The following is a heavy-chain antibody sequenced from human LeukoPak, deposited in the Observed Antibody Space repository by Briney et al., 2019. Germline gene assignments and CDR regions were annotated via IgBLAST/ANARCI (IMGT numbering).Heavy chain of an antibody. D-gene: IGHD5-12*01. V-gene: IGHV1-3*01. CDR3: ARDTITDYYYYYGMDV. J-gene: IGHJ6*02. Sequence: ASVKVSCKASGYTFTSYAMHWVRQAPGQRLEWMGWINAGNGNTKYSQKLQGRVTITRDTSASTAYMELSSLRSEDTAVYYCARDTITDYYYYYGMDVWGQGTTVTVSS. CDR1: GYTFTSYA. CDR2: INAGNGNT.